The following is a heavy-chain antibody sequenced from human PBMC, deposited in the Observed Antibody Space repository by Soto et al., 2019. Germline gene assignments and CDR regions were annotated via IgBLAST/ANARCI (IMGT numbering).Heavy chain of an antibody. CDR2: LYLGGAP. Sequence: QVQIQESGPGLVTPSDTLSLTCTVSDASITNFFWKWVRQPAGGPLEWIGRLYLGGAPTYNPSLRSRLFISADTSKNQVSLKLTSVTAADTAVYYCAADSGRGGRAFDHWGHGALATVAS. D-gene: IGHD3-10*01. CDR1: DASITNFF. CDR3: AADSGRGGRAFDH. V-gene: IGHV4-4*07. J-gene: IGHJ4*01.